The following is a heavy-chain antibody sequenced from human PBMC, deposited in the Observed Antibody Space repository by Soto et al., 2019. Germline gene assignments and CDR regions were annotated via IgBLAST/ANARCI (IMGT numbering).Heavy chain of an antibody. V-gene: IGHV1-2*04. CDR3: ARVGVSEWGATSHHDAFDI. Sequence: ASVKVPCKASGYTFTSYYMHWVRQAPGQGLEWMGWINPNSGGTNYAQKFQGWVTMTRDTSISTAYMELSRLRSDDTAVYYCARVGVSEWGATSHHDAFDIWGQGTMVTVSS. CDR1: GYTFTSYY. J-gene: IGHJ3*02. CDR2: INPNSGGT. D-gene: IGHD1-26*01.